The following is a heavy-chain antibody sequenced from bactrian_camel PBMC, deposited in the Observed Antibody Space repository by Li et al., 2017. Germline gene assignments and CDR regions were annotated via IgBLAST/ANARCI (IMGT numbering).Heavy chain of an antibody. V-gene: IGHV3S6*01. CDR3: ATRTYCAATNWLAMVQWKN. CDR2: ISPQRGVS. D-gene: IGHD7*01. CDR1: GYIVANCR. J-gene: IGHJ4*01. Sequence: VQLVESGGDSVQTGGSLKLSCAASGYIVANCRMAWFRQAPGREREGVAVISPQRGVSYYADSVLGRFTISHDDTKRTVYLQMDNLKLEDTAMYFCATRTYCAATNWLAMVQWKNWGQGTQVTVS.